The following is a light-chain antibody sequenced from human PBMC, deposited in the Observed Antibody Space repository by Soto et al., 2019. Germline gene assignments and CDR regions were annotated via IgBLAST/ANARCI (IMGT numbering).Light chain of an antibody. CDR2: KAS. J-gene: IGKJ4*01. V-gene: IGKV1-5*03. CDR3: QQYNSYPIT. Sequence: DIQMTQSPSTLSASVGDRVTIPCRASQSISSWLAWYQQKPGKAPKLLIYKASSLESGVPSRFSGSGSGTEFTLTISSLQPDDFATYYCQQYNSYPITFGGGTKVDIK. CDR1: QSISSW.